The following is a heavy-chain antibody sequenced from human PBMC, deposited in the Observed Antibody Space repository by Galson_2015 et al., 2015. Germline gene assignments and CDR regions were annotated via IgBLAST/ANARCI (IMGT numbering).Heavy chain of an antibody. J-gene: IGHJ5*02. CDR3: ARSGLVPATGWFDP. V-gene: IGHV3-7*03. Sequence: SLRLSCAASGFTFSSYWMSWVRQAPGKGLEWVANIKQDGSEKYYVDSVKGRFTISRDNAKNSLYLQMNSLRAEDTAVYYCARSGLVPATGWFDPWGQGTLVTVSS. D-gene: IGHD2-2*01. CDR2: IKQDGSEK. CDR1: GFTFSSYW.